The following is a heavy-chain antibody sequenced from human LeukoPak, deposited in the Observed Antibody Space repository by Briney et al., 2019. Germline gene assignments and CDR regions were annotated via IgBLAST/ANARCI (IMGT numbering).Heavy chain of an antibody. D-gene: IGHD3-22*01. Sequence: GESLKISCKGSGYIFTTYWISWVRQMPGKGLEWMGRIDPTDSYTDYSPSFQGHVTISADRSISTAYLQWRSLKASDTAMYYCARQLDYYDKRDYWGQGTLVTVAS. CDR3: ARQLDYYDKRDY. CDR2: IDPTDSYT. J-gene: IGHJ4*02. V-gene: IGHV5-10-1*01. CDR1: GYIFTTYW.